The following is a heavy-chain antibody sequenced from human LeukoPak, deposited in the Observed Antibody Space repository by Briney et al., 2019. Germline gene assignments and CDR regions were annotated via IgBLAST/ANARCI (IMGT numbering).Heavy chain of an antibody. D-gene: IGHD5-18*01. CDR2: IITIFGTG. V-gene: IGHV1-69*01. CDR3: PRGGYSYGDGVWYYYYGMDV. Sequence: SVTVSCKGSGGTFSSCAISWVRQAPGQGLGWVGGIITIFGTGNYAQKFQGRVTITADASTSTAYLELSSLRSEDTAVYYCPRGGYSYGDGVWYYYYGMDVWGQGTTVTVSS. CDR1: GGTFSSCA. J-gene: IGHJ6*02.